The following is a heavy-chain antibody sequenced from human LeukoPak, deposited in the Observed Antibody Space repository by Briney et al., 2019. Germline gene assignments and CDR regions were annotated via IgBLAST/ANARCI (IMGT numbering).Heavy chain of an antibody. D-gene: IGHD6-6*01. Sequence: ASVKVSCKASGYTFTSYGISWVRQAPGQGLEWMGWISAYNGNTNYAQKLQGRVTMTTDTSTSTAYMELRSLRSDDTAVYYCARAPDPYSSSSAYFFDYWAREPWSPSPQ. J-gene: IGHJ4*02. V-gene: IGHV1-18*01. CDR3: ARAPDPYSSSSAYFFDY. CDR1: GYTFTSYG. CDR2: ISAYNGNT.